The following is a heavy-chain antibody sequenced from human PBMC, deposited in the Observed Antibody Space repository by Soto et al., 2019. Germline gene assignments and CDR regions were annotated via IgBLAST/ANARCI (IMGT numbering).Heavy chain of an antibody. D-gene: IGHD2-2*01. CDR2: ISAYNGNT. J-gene: IGHJ6*02. V-gene: IGHV1-18*01. Sequence: ASVKVSCKASGYTFTSYGISWVRQAPGQGLEWMGRISAYNGNTNYAQKLQGRVTMTTDTSTSTAYMELRSLRSDDTAVYYCARGVVVPAAMGGYYYYGMDVWGQGTTVTVSS. CDR3: ARGVVVPAAMGGYYYYGMDV. CDR1: GYTFTSYG.